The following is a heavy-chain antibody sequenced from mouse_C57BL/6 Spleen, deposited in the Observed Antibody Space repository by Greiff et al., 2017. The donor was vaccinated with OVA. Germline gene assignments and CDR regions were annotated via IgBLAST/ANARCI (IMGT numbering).Heavy chain of an antibody. CDR1: GFNFNVYY. Sequence: VPLLASGASLVKPGASVKLSFTASGFNFNVYYMPWVQPRTEQFLAWIGRIDPEDGETKSAPKFQGKATITADTSSNTAYLQLSSLTSEDTAVYYCARSPGYYFDYWGQGTTLTVSS. V-gene: IGHV14-2*01. CDR2: IDPEDGET. CDR3: ARSPGYYFDY. D-gene: IGHD4-1*01. J-gene: IGHJ2*01.